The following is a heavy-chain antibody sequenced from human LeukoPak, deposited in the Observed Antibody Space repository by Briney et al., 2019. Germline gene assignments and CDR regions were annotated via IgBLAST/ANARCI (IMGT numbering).Heavy chain of an antibody. J-gene: IGHJ2*01. CDR1: GFTVSSNY. Sequence: GGSLRLSCAASGFTVSSNYMSWVRQAPGKGLEWVSVIYSGGSTYYADSVKGRFTISRDNSKNTLYPQMNSLRAEDTAVYYCARDHRWGEQRRYWYFDLWARATRVTVSS. V-gene: IGHV3-53*01. D-gene: IGHD1/OR15-1a*01. CDR3: ARDHRWGEQRRYWYFDL. CDR2: IYSGGST.